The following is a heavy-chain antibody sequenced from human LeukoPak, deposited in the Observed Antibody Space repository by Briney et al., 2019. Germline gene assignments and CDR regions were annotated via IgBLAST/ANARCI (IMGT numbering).Heavy chain of an antibody. Sequence: GGSLRLSCAASGFTFSSYGMNWVRQAPGKGLEWVAFIRYDGSIKYSADSVKGRFTISRDNSKNTLFLQMNSLRAEDTAVYYCAKDLSARSYGTFDYWGQGTLVTVSS. D-gene: IGHD5-18*01. CDR2: IRYDGSIK. CDR1: GFTFSSYG. J-gene: IGHJ4*02. V-gene: IGHV3-30*02. CDR3: AKDLSARSYGTFDY.